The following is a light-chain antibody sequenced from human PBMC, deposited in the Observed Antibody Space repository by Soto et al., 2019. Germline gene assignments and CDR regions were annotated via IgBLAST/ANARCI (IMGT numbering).Light chain of an antibody. J-gene: IGKJ4*01. CDR1: QSVRSSY. V-gene: IGKV3-20*01. CDR2: GAS. CDR3: QQYGSGPRALT. Sequence: EIVLTQSPGTLSLSPGERATLSCRASQSVRSSYLAWYQQKPGQAPRLLIYGASSRATGIPDRFSGSGSGTDFTLTISRLEPEDFAVYYCQQYGSGPRALTFGGGTKVEIK.